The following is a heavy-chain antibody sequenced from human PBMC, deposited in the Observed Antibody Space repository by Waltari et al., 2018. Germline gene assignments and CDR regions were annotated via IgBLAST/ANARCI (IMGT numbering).Heavy chain of an antibody. CDR1: GYSFTRYW. V-gene: IGHV5-51*01. CDR2: IYPGDSDT. D-gene: IGHD5-18*01. Sequence: EVQLVQSGAEVKKPGESLKISCTGSGYSFTRYWIGWVRQMPGKGREWMGIIYPGDSDTRYSPSFQSQVPISADKSISTAYLQWSSLKASDNAMYYCARLNTAMTVGEGIMGYWGQGTLVTVSS. J-gene: IGHJ4*02. CDR3: ARLNTAMTVGEGIMGY.